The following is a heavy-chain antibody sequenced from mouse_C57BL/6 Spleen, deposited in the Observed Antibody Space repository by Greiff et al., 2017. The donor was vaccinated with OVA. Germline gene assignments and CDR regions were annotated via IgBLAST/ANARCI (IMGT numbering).Heavy chain of an antibody. D-gene: IGHD4-1*01. V-gene: IGHV1-59*01. CDR3: ARGWDGPIDY. Sequence: QVQLQQPGAALVRPGPSVKLSCKASGYTFTSYWMHWVKQRPGQGLEWIGVIDPSDSYTHYHPKFKGQATLTVDTAASTAYRQLSSLTSEDSAVYYCARGWDGPIDYWGQGTAVTVSS. CDR2: IDPSDSYT. J-gene: IGHJ4*01. CDR1: GYTFTSYW.